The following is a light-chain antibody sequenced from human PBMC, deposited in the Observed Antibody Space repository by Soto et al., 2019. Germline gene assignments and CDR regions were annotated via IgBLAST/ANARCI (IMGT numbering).Light chain of an antibody. CDR1: QTIDNY. CDR2: GAS. V-gene: IGKV1-39*01. Sequence: DIQMTQSPSSLSASVGDRVTISCRTSQTIDNYLNWYQQRPGKAPKLLIYGASTLQSGVPSRFSGSGYGTEFILTISSLQPDDFATYYCQQFSLYWAFGQGTKVDI. CDR3: QQFSLYWA. J-gene: IGKJ1*01.